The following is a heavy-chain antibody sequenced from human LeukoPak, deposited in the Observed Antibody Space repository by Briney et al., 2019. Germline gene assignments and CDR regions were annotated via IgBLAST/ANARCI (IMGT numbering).Heavy chain of an antibody. CDR3: ARHGVAVTSYFDY. Sequence: PGGSLRLSCAASGFSVGSNYMSWVRQAPGKGLEWVSVIYSGGSTYYADSVKGRFTISRDNSKNTLYLQMNSLRAEDTAMYYCARHGVAVTSYFDYWGQGTLVTVSS. V-gene: IGHV3-53*01. CDR1: GFSVGSNY. D-gene: IGHD2-2*01. J-gene: IGHJ4*02. CDR2: IYSGGST.